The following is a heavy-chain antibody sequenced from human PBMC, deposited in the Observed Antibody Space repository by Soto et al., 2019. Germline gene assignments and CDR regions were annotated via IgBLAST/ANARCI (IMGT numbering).Heavy chain of an antibody. D-gene: IGHD4-17*01. J-gene: IGHJ4*02. Sequence: QVQLAQSGAEVKKPGASVKVSCKASGYTFSDYYMHWVRQAPGQGLEWMGWINPDSGGTKYTQKSQGRVTMTRDTSISTAYMELSGLRSDDTAVYYCTRKVRDYNFDYWGQGTLVTVSS. CDR3: TRKVRDYNFDY. CDR1: GYTFSDYY. V-gene: IGHV1-2*02. CDR2: INPDSGGT.